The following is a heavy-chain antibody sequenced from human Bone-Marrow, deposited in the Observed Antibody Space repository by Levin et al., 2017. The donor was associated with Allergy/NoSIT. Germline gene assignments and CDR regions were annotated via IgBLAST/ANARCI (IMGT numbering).Heavy chain of an antibody. V-gene: IGHV3-48*02. CDR3: ARRHCSGGSCYSDY. CDR1: EFIFSRYP. D-gene: IGHD2-15*01. J-gene: IGHJ4*02. CDR2: ISSSDVTI. Sequence: GGSLRLSCAASEFIFSRYPMHWVRQAPGKGLEWISYISSSDVTIYYADSVKGRFTISRDNANNALYLQMNSLRDEDTAVYYCARRHCSGGSCYSDYWGQGTLVTVSS.